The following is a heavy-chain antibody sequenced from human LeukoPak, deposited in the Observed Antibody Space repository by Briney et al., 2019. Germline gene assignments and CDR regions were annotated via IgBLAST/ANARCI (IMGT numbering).Heavy chain of an antibody. V-gene: IGHV1-69*02. Sequence: GASVKVSCKASGGTFSSYTISWVRQAPGQGLEWMGRTIPILGIANYAQKFQGRVTITADKSTSTAYMELSSLRSGDTAVYYCARNYYDSSGYYSPFDYWGQGTLVTVSS. CDR3: ARNYYDSSGYYSPFDY. CDR2: TIPILGIA. D-gene: IGHD3-22*01. J-gene: IGHJ4*02. CDR1: GGTFSSYT.